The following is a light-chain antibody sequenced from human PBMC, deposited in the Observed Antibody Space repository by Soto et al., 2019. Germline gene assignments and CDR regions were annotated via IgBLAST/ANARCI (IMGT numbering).Light chain of an antibody. CDR1: SSNIGSNF. CDR3: AAWDASLSAWV. CDR2: TDN. J-gene: IGLJ3*02. Sequence: QSVLTQPPSASETPGQRVTISCSGGSSNIGSNFVYWYQQLPGTSPKLLIYTDNQRPSGVPDRFSGSKSGTSASLAISGLRSEDEAHYYCAAWDASLSAWVFGGGTKVTVL. V-gene: IGLV1-47*02.